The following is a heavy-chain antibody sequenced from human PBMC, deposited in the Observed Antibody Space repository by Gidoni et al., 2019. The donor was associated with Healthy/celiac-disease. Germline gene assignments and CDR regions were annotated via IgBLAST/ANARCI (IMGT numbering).Heavy chain of an antibody. J-gene: IGHJ3*02. V-gene: IGHV3-23*01. CDR3: AEGGWGYGDYVSLFDI. CDR1: GFTFSSYA. Sequence: EVQLLESGGGLVQPGGSLRLSCAASGFTFSSYAMSWVRQAPGKGLEWVSAISGSGGSTYYADSVKGRFTISRDNSKNTLYLQMNSLRAEDTAVYYCAEGGWGYGDYVSLFDIWGQGTMVTVSS. CDR2: ISGSGGST. D-gene: IGHD4-17*01.